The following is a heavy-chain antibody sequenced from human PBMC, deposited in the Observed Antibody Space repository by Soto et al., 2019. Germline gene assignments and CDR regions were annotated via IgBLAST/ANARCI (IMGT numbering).Heavy chain of an antibody. D-gene: IGHD3-3*01. J-gene: IGHJ4*02. V-gene: IGHV3-7*01. CDR1: GLSFSTYW. Sequence: EEPLVESGGGLVQAGGSLRLSCVVSGLSFSTYWMNWARQAPGKGLEWLANINEDGKRKNYVDSVRGRFTISRDNANNLLYLQMNGLRVDDTAVYFCASGLRVPGTGYWGQGTLVTVSS. CDR3: ASGLRVPGTGY. CDR2: INEDGKRK.